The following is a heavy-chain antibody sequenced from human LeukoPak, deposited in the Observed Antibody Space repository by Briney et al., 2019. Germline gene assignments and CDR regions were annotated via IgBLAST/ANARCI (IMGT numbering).Heavy chain of an antibody. J-gene: IGHJ4*02. CDR1: GYSFTSYW. V-gene: IGHV5-51*01. Sequence: GESLKISCKGSGYSFTSYWIGWVRQMPGKGLEWMGIIYPCDSDTRYSPSFQGQVTISADKSISTAYLQWSSLKASDTAMYYCARSSTFGNYYYDSSGPLDYWGQGTLVTVSS. D-gene: IGHD3-22*01. CDR3: ARSSTFGNYYYDSSGPLDY. CDR2: IYPCDSDT.